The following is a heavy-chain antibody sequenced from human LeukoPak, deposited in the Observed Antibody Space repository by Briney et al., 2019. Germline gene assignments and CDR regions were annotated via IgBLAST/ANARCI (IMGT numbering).Heavy chain of an antibody. D-gene: IGHD3-9*01. CDR3: AKDAYYDIAEY. CDR2: ITSSGDRT. CDR1: GFTFNNYA. Sequence: GGSLRLSCAASGFTFNNYAMSWVRQAPGKGLEWVSSITSSGDRTFYADSVRGQFTISRDNSRSTLYLQMDSLRAEDTAVYYCAKDAYYDIAEYWGQGTLVTVSS. J-gene: IGHJ4*02. V-gene: IGHV3-23*01.